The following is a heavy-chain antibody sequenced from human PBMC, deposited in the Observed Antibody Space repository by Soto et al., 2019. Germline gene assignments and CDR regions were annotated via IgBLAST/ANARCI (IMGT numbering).Heavy chain of an antibody. J-gene: IGHJ4*02. CDR3: ARPQYSGHHPPGSSHY. D-gene: IGHD5-12*01. CDR2: IYPGDSDT. CDR1: GYSFTSYW. V-gene: IGHV5-51*01. Sequence: GESLKISCKGSGYSFTSYWIGWVRQMPGKGLEWMGIIYPGDSDTRYSPSFQGQVTISADKSISTAYLQWSSLKASDTAMYYCARPQYSGHHPPGSSHYRGPGPRVTLSS.